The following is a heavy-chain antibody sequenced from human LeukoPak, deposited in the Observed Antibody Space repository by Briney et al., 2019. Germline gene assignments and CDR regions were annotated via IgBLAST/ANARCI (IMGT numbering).Heavy chain of an antibody. Sequence: ETLSLTCTVSGGSISSSSYYWGWIRQAPGKGLEWVSAISGSGGSTYYADSVKGRFTISRDNSKNTLYLQMSSLRAEDTAVYYCAKDLFFNMVRGAIFDYWGQGTLVTVSS. CDR2: ISGSGGST. V-gene: IGHV3-23*01. D-gene: IGHD3-10*01. CDR3: AKDLFFNMVRGAIFDY. J-gene: IGHJ4*02. CDR1: GGSISSSSYY.